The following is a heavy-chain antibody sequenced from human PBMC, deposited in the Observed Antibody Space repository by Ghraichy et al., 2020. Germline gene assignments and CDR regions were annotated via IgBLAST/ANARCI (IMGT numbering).Heavy chain of an antibody. CDR2: LNIDGTTV. CDR3: VRYDQVGLRHFDY. CDR1: GFSFTDYW. Sequence: LTCAASGFSFTDYWTHWVRHTPGRGLEWVSHLNIDGTTVNYADSVKGRFTISRDNAKNTLYLQMISVTVEDTAVYYCVRYDQVGLRHFDYWGQGTLVTVSS. J-gene: IGHJ4*02. V-gene: IGHV3-74*01. D-gene: IGHD3-3*01.